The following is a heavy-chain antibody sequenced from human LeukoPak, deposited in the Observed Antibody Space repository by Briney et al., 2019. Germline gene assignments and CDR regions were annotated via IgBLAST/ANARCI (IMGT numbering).Heavy chain of an antibody. CDR1: GGSISSSNW. D-gene: IGHD6-13*01. CDR3: ARTGAQQLVRGKSPFDY. J-gene: IGHJ4*02. V-gene: IGHV4-4*02. CDR2: IYHSGST. Sequence: SETLSLTCAVSGGSISSSNWWSWVRQPPGKGLEWIGGIYHSGSTNYNPSLKSRVTISVDKSTNQFSLKLRSVTAADTAVDYFARTGAQQLVRGKSPFDYGGQGTLVTVSA.